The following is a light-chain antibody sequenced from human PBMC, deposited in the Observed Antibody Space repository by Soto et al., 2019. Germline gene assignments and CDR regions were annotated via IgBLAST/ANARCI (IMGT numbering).Light chain of an antibody. CDR1: QSVGSNS. Sequence: EVVLTQSPGTLALSPGERATLSCRASQSVGSNSLAWYQQKPGQAPRLLIYAASSRATGIPDRFSGSGSGTDFTLTISRLEPEDFAVYFCQQYGNSYPLTFGGGTKVEI. V-gene: IGKV3-20*01. CDR3: QQYGNSYPLT. J-gene: IGKJ4*01. CDR2: AAS.